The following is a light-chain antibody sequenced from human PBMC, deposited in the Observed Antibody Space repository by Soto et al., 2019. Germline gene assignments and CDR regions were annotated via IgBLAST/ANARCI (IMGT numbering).Light chain of an antibody. Sequence: CRSRWSSYTINRNRTSSDVGRYNFVSWYQQHPGKAPKLMIYDVSNRPSGVSNRFSGSKSDNTASLTISGLQSEDEADYYCSSYTSSTTDGLGTVTKVTVL. CDR2: DVS. J-gene: IGLJ1*01. CDR1: SSDVGRYNF. V-gene: IGLV2-14*04. CDR3: SSYTSSTTDG.